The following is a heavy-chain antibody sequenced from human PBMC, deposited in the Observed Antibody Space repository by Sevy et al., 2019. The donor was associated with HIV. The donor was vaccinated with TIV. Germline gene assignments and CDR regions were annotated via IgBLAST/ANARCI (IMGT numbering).Heavy chain of an antibody. J-gene: IGHJ4*02. D-gene: IGHD3-16*02. Sequence: GGSLRLSCAASGFSLNIYAMSWVRQGSGKGLEWVAGIGGSGVDTHYADSVKGRFTISRDNSKNTLYLQMSNLRAEYTAVYYCAKAGSDYVWETYRFFDYWGQATLVTVSS. V-gene: IGHV3-23*01. CDR3: AKAGSDYVWETYRFFDY. CDR1: GFSLNIYA. CDR2: IGGSGVDT.